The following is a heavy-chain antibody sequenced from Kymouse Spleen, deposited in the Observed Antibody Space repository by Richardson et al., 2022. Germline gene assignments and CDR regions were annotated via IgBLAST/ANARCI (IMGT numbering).Heavy chain of an antibody. CDR2: INPNSGGT. V-gene: IGHV1-2*04. CDR3: ARDWCSSTSCYRFDY. J-gene: IGHJ4*02. Sequence: QVQLVQSGAEVKKPGASVKVSCKASGYTFTGYYMHWVRQAPGQGLEWMGWINPNSGGTNYAQKFQGWVTMTRDTSISTAYMELSRLRSDDTAVYYCARDWCSSTSCYRFDYWGQGTLVTVSS. CDR1: GYTFTGYY. D-gene: IGHD2-2*02.